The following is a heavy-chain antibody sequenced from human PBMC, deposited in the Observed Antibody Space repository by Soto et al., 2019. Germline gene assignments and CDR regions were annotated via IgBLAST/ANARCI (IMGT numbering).Heavy chain of an antibody. J-gene: IGHJ5*02. CDR3: ARGTLGWFDP. CDR2: ISSSGSTI. D-gene: IGHD3-16*01. CDR1: GFTFSSYE. Sequence: PGGSLRLSCAASGFTFSSYEMNWVRQAPGKGLEWVSYISSSGSTIYYADSVKGRFTISRDNAKNSLYLQINSLRAEDTAVYYCARGTLGWFDPWGQGTLVTVSS. V-gene: IGHV3-48*03.